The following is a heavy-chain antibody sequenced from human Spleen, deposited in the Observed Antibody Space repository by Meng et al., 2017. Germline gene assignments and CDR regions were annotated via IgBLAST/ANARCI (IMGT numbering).Heavy chain of an antibody. V-gene: IGHV4-31*03. CDR3: ASGSFDASDI. D-gene: IGHD1-26*01. CDR2: IYYSGTT. CDR1: GGSFTSGGYY. Sequence: SETLSLTCTVSGGSFTSGGYYWSWIRQHPGKGLEWIGYIYYSGTTYYNPSLKSRVTVSVDTSKNQFSLKLTSVTAADTAVYYCASGSFDASDIWGQGTMVTVSS. J-gene: IGHJ3*02.